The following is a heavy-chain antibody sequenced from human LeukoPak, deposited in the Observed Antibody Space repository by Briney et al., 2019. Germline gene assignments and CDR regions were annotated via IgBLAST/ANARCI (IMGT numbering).Heavy chain of an antibody. D-gene: IGHD3-9*01. V-gene: IGHV3-9*01. CDR3: AKDLIDYDIMGAFDI. CDR2: ISWNSGSI. J-gene: IGHJ3*02. CDR1: GFAFDDYA. Sequence: PGGSLRLSCAASGFAFDDYAMHWVRQAPGKGLEWVSGISWNSGSIGYADSVKGRFTISRDNSKNTLYLQMNSLRAEDTAVYYCAKDLIDYDIMGAFDIWGQGTMVTVSS.